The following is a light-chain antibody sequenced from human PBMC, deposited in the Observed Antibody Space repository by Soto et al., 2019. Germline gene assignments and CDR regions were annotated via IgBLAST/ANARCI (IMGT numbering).Light chain of an antibody. J-gene: IGKJ4*01. CDR2: GES. V-gene: IGKV3-15*01. CDR3: QKYNNWPLT. Sequence: EIVLTQSPGTLSLSPGERATLSCRASQSVSSSYLAWYQQKPGQAPRILIYGESTRATGIPDRFSGSGSGTELNLTISRLQSEDFAVYYCQKYNNWPLTFGGGTKVDIK. CDR1: QSVSSSY.